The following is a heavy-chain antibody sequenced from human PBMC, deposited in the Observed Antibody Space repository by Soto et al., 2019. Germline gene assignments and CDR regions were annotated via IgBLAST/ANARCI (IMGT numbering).Heavy chain of an antibody. CDR2: IYSGGTT. CDR3: AREVTGRRYYYGMDV. V-gene: IGHV3-53*01. J-gene: IGHJ6*02. CDR1: GFTVSGNY. Sequence: GGSLRLSCAASGFTVSGNYMSWVRQAPGKGLEWVSVIYSGGTTYYADSVKGRFTISRDNSKNTLYLQMNSLRAEDTAVYYCAREVTGRRYYYGMDVWGQGTTVTVSS. D-gene: IGHD1-20*01.